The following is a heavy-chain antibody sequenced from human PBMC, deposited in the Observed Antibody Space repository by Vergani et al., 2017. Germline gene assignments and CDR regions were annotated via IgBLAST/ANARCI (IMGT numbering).Heavy chain of an antibody. CDR1: GFSLSNARMG. Sequence: QVTLKESGPVLVKPTETLTLTCTVSGFSLSNARMGVSWIRQPPGKALEWLAHIFSNDEKSYSTSLKSRLTIAKDTSKSQVVLTMTNMDPVDTATYDCSRIRPDGFGDVGAFDIWGQGTMVTVSS. CDR3: SRIRPDGFGDVGAFDI. D-gene: IGHD3-10*01. CDR2: IFSNDEK. V-gene: IGHV2-26*01. J-gene: IGHJ3*02.